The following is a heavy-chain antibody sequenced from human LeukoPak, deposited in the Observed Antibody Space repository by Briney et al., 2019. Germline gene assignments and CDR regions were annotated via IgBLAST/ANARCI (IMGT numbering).Heavy chain of an antibody. Sequence: PGRSLRLSCAASGFTFSSYGMHWVRQAPGKGLEWVAVISYDGSNKYYADSVKGRFTISRDNSKNTLYLQMNSLRAEDTAVYYCAKDVPGCSSTSCPADYWGQGTLVTVSS. V-gene: IGHV3-30*18. CDR1: GFTFSSYG. J-gene: IGHJ4*02. CDR3: AKDVPGCSSTSCPADY. CDR2: ISYDGSNK. D-gene: IGHD2-2*01.